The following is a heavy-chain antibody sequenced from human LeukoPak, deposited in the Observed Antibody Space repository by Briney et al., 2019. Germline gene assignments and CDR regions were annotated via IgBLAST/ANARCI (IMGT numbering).Heavy chain of an antibody. J-gene: IGHJ4*02. D-gene: IGHD3/OR15-3a*01. CDR2: ISGSGGST. V-gene: IGHV3-23*01. CDR3: TRSTTDWRGYYFDY. Sequence: GGSLRLSCAASGFTFSSYAMSWVRQAPGKGLEWVSLISGSGGSTYYADSVKGRFTISRDNSKNTLYLQMNSLRAEDTAVYYCTRSTTDWRGYYFDYWGQGTLVIVSS. CDR1: GFTFSSYA.